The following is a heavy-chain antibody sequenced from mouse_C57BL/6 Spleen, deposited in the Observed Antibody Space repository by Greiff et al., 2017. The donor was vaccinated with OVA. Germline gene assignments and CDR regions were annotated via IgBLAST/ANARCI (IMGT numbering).Heavy chain of an antibody. V-gene: IGHV5-16*01. Sequence: EVKLMESEGGLVQPGSSMKLSCTASGFTFSDYYMAWVRQVPEKGLEWVANINYDGSSTYYLDSLKSRFIISRDNAKNILYLQMSSLKSEDTATYYCARDLLRYWYFDVWGTGTTVTVSS. CDR1: GFTFSDYY. CDR3: ARDLLRYWYFDV. CDR2: INYDGSST. D-gene: IGHD1-1*01. J-gene: IGHJ1*03.